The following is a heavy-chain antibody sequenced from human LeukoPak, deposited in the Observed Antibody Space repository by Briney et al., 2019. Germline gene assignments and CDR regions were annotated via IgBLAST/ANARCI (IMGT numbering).Heavy chain of an antibody. V-gene: IGHV1-8*01. J-gene: IGHJ6*02. CDR1: GYTFTSYD. CDR2: MNPNSGNT. Sequence: ASVKVSCKASGYTFTSYDINWARQATGQGLEWMGWMNPNSGNTGCAQKFQGRVTMTRNTSISTAYMELSSLRSEDTAVYYCARMVRGITYYYYGMDVWGQGTTVTVSS. D-gene: IGHD3-10*01. CDR3: ARMVRGITYYYYGMDV.